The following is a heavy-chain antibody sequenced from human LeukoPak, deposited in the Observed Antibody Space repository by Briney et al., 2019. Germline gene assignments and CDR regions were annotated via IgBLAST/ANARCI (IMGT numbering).Heavy chain of an antibody. CDR1: GFTFSSYA. CDR2: ISGSGGAT. Sequence: GGSLRLSCAASGFTFSSYAMSWVRQAPGKGLEWVSVISGSGGATYYADSVKGRFTISRDNSKNTLYLQMNSLRAEDTAVYYCAKDRVATIPYDYWGQGTLVTVSS. D-gene: IGHD5-12*01. V-gene: IGHV3-23*01. CDR3: AKDRVATIPYDY. J-gene: IGHJ4*02.